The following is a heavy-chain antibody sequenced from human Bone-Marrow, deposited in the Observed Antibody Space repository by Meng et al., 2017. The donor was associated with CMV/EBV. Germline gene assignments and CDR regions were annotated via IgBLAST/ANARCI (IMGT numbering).Heavy chain of an antibody. J-gene: IGHJ4*02. Sequence: GGSLRLSCAASGFTFSSYGMHWVRQAPGKGLEWVAFIRYDGSNKYYADSVKGRFTISRDNSKNTLYLQMNSLRAEDNAVYYCAKDNLGGQLVSGVFDYWGQGTLVTVSS. V-gene: IGHV3-30*02. D-gene: IGHD6-6*01. CDR1: GFTFSSYG. CDR2: IRYDGSNK. CDR3: AKDNLGGQLVSGVFDY.